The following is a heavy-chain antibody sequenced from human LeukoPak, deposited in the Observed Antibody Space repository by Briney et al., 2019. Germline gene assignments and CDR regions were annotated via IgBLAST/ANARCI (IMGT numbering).Heavy chain of an antibody. Sequence: ASVKVSCKASGYTFTGYCMSWVRQAPGQGLEWMGWINPNSGGTNYAQKFQGWVTMTRDTSISTAYMELSRLRSDDTAVYYCARVKQWLVYDYWGQGTLVTVSS. CDR3: ARVKQWLVYDY. CDR2: INPNSGGT. V-gene: IGHV1-2*04. CDR1: GYTFTGYC. J-gene: IGHJ4*02. D-gene: IGHD6-19*01.